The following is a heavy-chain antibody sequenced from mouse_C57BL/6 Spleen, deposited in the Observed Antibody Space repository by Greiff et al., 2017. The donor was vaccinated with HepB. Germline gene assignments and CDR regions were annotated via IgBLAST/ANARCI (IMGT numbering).Heavy chain of an antibody. V-gene: IGHV5-4*03. D-gene: IGHD2-3*01. CDR2: ISDGGSYT. J-gene: IGHJ1*03. Sequence: DVKLVESGGGLVKPGGSLKLSCAASGFTFSSYAMSWVRQTPEKRLEWVATISDGGSYTYYPDNVKGRFTISRDNAKNNLYLQMSHLKSEDTAMYYCARDGYSNWYFDVWGTGTTVTVSS. CDR1: GFTFSSYA. CDR3: ARDGYSNWYFDV.